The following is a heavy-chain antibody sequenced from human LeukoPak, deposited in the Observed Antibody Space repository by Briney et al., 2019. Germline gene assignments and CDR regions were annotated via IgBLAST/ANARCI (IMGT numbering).Heavy chain of an antibody. J-gene: IGHJ4*02. CDR2: IKQDGSEK. V-gene: IGHV3-7*01. Sequence: GGSLRLSCVASGFTFTRYWMSWVRQAPGKGLEWVANIKQDGSEKHYVDSVKGRFTISRDNARNSVYLQMNSLSDDDTAVYYCARDGDYIMPPFDYWGQGILVTVSS. D-gene: IGHD4-17*01. CDR1: GFTFTRYW. CDR3: ARDGDYIMPPFDY.